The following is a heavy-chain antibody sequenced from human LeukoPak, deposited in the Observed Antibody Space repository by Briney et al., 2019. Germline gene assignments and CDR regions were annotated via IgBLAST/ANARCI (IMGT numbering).Heavy chain of an antibody. CDR3: AKDERNWNYNLASQTYD. Sequence: GGSLRLSCAASGFAFSSYGMHWVRQAPGKGLEWVAFIRYDGSNKYYADSVKGRFTISRDNSKNTLYLQMNSLRAEDTAVYYCAKDERNWNYNLASQTYDWGQGTLVTVSS. J-gene: IGHJ4*02. CDR2: IRYDGSNK. D-gene: IGHD1-7*01. V-gene: IGHV3-30*02. CDR1: GFAFSSYG.